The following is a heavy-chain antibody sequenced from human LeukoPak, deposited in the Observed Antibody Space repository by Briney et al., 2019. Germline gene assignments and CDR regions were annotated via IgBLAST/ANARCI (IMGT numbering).Heavy chain of an antibody. J-gene: IGHJ6*03. V-gene: IGHV4-59*11. CDR2: IYYSGST. CDR1: GGSISSHY. CDR3: ARGPPGDYYYYMDV. D-gene: IGHD3-10*01. Sequence: SETLSLTCTVSGGSISSHYWSWIRQPPGKGLEWIGYIYYSGSTNYNPSLKSRVTISVDTSKNQFSLKLSSVTAAVTAVYYCARGPPGDYYYYMDVWGKGTTVTVSS.